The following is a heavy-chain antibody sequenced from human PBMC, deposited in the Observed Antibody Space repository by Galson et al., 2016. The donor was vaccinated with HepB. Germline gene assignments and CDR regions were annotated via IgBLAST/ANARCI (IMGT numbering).Heavy chain of an antibody. Sequence: SLRLSCAASGFTFSSYALNWVRQAPGKGLEWGSGTSGSSSSIYYADSVKGRFTVSRDNSKNTVFLQMNSPRAEDTAVYYCAKSTGRAVTTLDYYYGMDVWSQGTTVTVSS. CDR1: GFTFSSYA. J-gene: IGHJ6*02. CDR3: AKSTGRAVTTLDYYYGMDV. V-gene: IGHV3-23*01. CDR2: TSGSSSSI. D-gene: IGHD4-17*01.